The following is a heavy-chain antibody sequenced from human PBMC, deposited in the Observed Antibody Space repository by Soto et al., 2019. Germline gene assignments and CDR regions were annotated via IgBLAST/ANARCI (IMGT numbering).Heavy chain of an antibody. V-gene: IGHV1-69*02. J-gene: IGHJ5*02. CDR1: GGTFSSYT. D-gene: IGHD6-13*01. Sequence: QVQLVQSGAEVKKPGSSVKVSCKASGGTFSSYTISWVRQAPGQGLEWMGRIIPILGIANYAQKSQGRVRVTADNSTSTAYMELSSLRSEDTAVYYCAGGVGIAAAGSWFDPWGQGTLVTVSS. CDR2: IIPILGIA. CDR3: AGGVGIAAAGSWFDP.